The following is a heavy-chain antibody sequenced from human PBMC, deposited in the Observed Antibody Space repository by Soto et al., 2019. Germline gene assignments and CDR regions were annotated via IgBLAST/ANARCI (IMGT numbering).Heavy chain of an antibody. CDR2: IYHSGST. CDR1: GGSISSGGYS. J-gene: IGHJ6*02. D-gene: IGHD1-26*01. Sequence: SETLSLTCAVSGGSISSGGYSWSWIRQPPGKGLEWIGYIYHSGSTYYNPSLKSRVTISVDTSKNQFSLKLSSVTAADTAVYYCARDEGYSGSYGALYYYGMDVWGQGTTVTVSS. V-gene: IGHV4-30-2*01. CDR3: ARDEGYSGSYGALYYYGMDV.